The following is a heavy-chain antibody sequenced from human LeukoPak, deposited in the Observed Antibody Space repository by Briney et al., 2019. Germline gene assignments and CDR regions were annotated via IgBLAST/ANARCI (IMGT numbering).Heavy chain of an antibody. Sequence: GGSLRLSCAASGFTVSSNYMSWVRQAPGKGLEWVSAISGSGGSTYYADSVKGRFTISRDNAKNSLHLQMNSLRAEDRAVYYCARAVSTGTVDYWGQGTVVTVSS. D-gene: IGHD2-8*02. J-gene: IGHJ4*02. CDR1: GFTVSSNY. V-gene: IGHV3-23*01. CDR2: ISGSGGST. CDR3: ARAVSTGTVDY.